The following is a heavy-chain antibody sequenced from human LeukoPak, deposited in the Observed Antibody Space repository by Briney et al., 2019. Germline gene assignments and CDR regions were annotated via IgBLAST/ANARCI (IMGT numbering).Heavy chain of an antibody. CDR2: FYYSGST. J-gene: IGHJ4*02. D-gene: IGHD6-13*01. V-gene: IGHV4-39*07. CDR1: GGSISSRPYS. CDR3: ARASIAAAGNALDY. Sequence: PSETLSLTCTVSGGSISSRPYSWGWIRQPPGKGLEWLGSFYYSGSTYYNPSLKSRVTISVDTSKNQFSLKLSSVTAADTAVYYCARASIAAAGNALDYWGQGTLVTVSS.